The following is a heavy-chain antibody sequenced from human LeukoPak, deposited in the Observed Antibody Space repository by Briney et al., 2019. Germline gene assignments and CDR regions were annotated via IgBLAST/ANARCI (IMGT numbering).Heavy chain of an antibody. CDR2: ISGSGGST. D-gene: IGHD6-13*01. CDR1: GFTFSSYA. CDR3: AREYRSSRSDAFDV. J-gene: IGHJ3*01. V-gene: IGHV3-23*01. Sequence: GGSLRLSCAASGFTFSSYAMSWVRQAPGKGLEWVSAISGSGGSTYYADSVKGRFTISRHNSENTLYLQMNSLRPEDTAVYYCAREYRSSRSDAFDVWGQGTMVSVSS.